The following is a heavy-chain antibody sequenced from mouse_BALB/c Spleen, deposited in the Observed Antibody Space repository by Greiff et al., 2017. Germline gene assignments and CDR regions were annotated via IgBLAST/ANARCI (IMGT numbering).Heavy chain of an antibody. CDR3: AREGPFAY. J-gene: IGHJ3*01. CDR2: ISSGGGST. V-gene: IGHV5-12-1*01. CDR1: GFAFSSYD. Sequence: EVQLVESGGGLVKPGGSLKLSCAASGFAFSSYDMSWVRQTPEKRLEWVAYISSGGGSTYYPDTVKGRFTISRDNAKNTLYLQMSSLKSEDTAMYYCAREGPFAYWGQGTLVTVSA.